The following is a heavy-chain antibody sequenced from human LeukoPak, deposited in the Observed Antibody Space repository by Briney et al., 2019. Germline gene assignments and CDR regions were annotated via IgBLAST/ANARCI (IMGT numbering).Heavy chain of an antibody. CDR3: ARDSRGAGDAFDI. V-gene: IGHV4-59*01. D-gene: IGHD1-26*01. CDR1: GGSISSYY. J-gene: IGHJ3*02. Sequence: SETLSLTCTVSGGSISSYYWSWIRQPPGKGLEWIGYIYYSGGTNYNPSLKSRVTISVDTSKNQFSLKLSSVTAADTAVYYCARDSRGAGDAFDIWGQGTMVTVSS. CDR2: IYYSGGT.